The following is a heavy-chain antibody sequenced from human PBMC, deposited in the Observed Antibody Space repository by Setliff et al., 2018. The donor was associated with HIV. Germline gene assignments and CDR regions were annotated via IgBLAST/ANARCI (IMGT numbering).Heavy chain of an antibody. D-gene: IGHD3-3*01. Sequence: GGSLRLSCAASGFNFDAYAMHWVRQSPGKGPEWVALISYDGSNQYYRDSVKGRFTISRDNSKNTLYLQINSLRADDTAVYYCARDDLEYVFPLHGMDVWGQGTAVTVSS. CDR3: ARDDLEYVFPLHGMDV. V-gene: IGHV3-30*04. CDR2: ISYDGSNQ. CDR1: GFNFDAYA. J-gene: IGHJ6*02.